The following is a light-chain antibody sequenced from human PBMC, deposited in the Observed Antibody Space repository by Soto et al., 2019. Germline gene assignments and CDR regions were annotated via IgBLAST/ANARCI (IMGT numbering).Light chain of an antibody. CDR1: QSVSSN. V-gene: IGKV3-15*01. Sequence: DIVMTQAPATLSVSPGERATLSCRASQSVSSNLAWYQQKPGQAPGLLIYGASTRATGIPARFSGSGSGTEFTLTISSLQSEDFAVYYCQQYNNWWTFGQGTKVEIK. J-gene: IGKJ1*01. CDR2: GAS. CDR3: QQYNNWWT.